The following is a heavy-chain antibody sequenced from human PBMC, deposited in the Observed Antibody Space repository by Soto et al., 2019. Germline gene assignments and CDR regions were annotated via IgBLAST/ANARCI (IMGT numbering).Heavy chain of an antibody. V-gene: IGHV3-64*01. J-gene: IGHJ5*02. D-gene: IGHD3-3*02. CDR1: GFTFSSYA. CDR3: ATSHFWAPRPKPPWFDP. Sequence: PGGSLRLXCAASGFTFSSYAMHWVRQAPGKGLEYVSAISSNGGSTYYANSVKGRFTISRDNSKNTLYLQMGSLRAEYMAVYYCATSHFWAPRPKPPWFDPWGQGTLVTVSS. CDR2: ISSNGGST.